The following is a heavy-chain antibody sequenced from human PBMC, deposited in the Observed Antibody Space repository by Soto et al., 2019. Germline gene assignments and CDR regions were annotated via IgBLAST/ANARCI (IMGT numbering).Heavy chain of an antibody. Sequence: SETLSLTCTDSSDSISNYYCTWFRQPPGKGLEWIGYMYYNANTSYNPSLKSRVTISVDTSKNQFSLKLTSVTAADTAAYYCARHPGYYDILTGYTTYYFDYWGQGILVTVSS. J-gene: IGHJ4*02. CDR1: SDSISNYY. CDR3: ARHPGYYDILTGYTTYYFDY. D-gene: IGHD3-9*01. CDR2: MYYNANT. V-gene: IGHV4-59*01.